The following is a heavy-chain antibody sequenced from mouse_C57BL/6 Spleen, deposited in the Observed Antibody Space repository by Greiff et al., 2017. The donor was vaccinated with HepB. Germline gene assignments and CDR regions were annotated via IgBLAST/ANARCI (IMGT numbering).Heavy chain of an antibody. CDR3: ARDWYYFYY. CDR2: ISSGSSTI. CDR1: GFTFSDYG. Sequence: VHVKQSGGGLVKPGGSLKLSCAASGFTFSDYGMHWVRQAPEKGLEWVAYISSGSSTIYYADTVKGRFTISRDNAKNTLFLQMTSLRSEDTAMYYCARDWYYFYYWGQGTTLTVSS. J-gene: IGHJ2*01. V-gene: IGHV5-17*01. D-gene: IGHD4-1*01.